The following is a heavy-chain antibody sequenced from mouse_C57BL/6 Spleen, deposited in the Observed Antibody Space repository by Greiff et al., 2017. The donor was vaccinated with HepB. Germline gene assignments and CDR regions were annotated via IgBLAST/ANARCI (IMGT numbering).Heavy chain of an antibody. D-gene: IGHD2-5*01. CDR1: GYSITSGYY. CDR3: ARVSTIVPYYAMDY. CDR2: ISYDGSN. J-gene: IGHJ4*01. V-gene: IGHV3-6*01. Sequence: DVKLQESGPGLVKPSQSLSLTCSVTGYSITSGYYWNWIRQFPGNKLEWMGYISYDGSNNYNPSLKNRISITRDTSKNQFFLKLNSVTTEDTATYYCARVSTIVPYYAMDYWGQGTSVTVSS.